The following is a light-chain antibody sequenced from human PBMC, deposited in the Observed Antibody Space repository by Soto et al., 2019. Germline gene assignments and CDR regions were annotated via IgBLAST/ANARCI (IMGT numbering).Light chain of an antibody. V-gene: IGLV4-60*03. CDR1: SGHINYI. J-gene: IGLJ2*01. CDR3: ETWDTSTRV. Sequence: QLVLTQSSSASASLGSSVKLTCTLSSGHINYIIAWHQQQPGKAPRYLMKLEGSGSYNKGSGIPDRFSGSSSGADRYLTISNLQSEDEADYYCETWDTSTRVFGGGTKLTVL. CDR2: LEGSGSY.